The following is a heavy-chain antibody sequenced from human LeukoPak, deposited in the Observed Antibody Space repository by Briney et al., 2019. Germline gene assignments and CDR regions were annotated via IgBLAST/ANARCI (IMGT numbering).Heavy chain of an antibody. V-gene: IGHV4-59*01. CDR1: GGSISSYY. CDR2: IYYSGST. CDR3: ARGNPTSYKGFDP. D-gene: IGHD1-14*01. Sequence: SETLSLTCTVSGGSISSYYWSWIRQPPGKGLEWIGYIYYSGSTNYNPSLKSRVTISVDTSKNQFSLKLSSVTAADTAVYYCARGNPTSYKGFDPWGQGTLVTVSS. J-gene: IGHJ5*02.